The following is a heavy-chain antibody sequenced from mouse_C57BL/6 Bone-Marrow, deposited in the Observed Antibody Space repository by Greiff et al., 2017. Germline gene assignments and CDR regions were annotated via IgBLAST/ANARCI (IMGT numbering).Heavy chain of an antibody. CDR1: GYSITSGYY. CDR2: ISYDGSN. CDR3: ASSVGDY. V-gene: IGHV3-6*01. Sequence: EVQLQESGPGLVKPSQSLSLTCSVTGYSITSGYYWNWIRQFPGNKLEWMGYISYDGSNNYNPSLKSRISITRDTSKNQFFLKLNSVTTEDTATYYCASSVGDYWGQGTTLTVSS. J-gene: IGHJ2*01.